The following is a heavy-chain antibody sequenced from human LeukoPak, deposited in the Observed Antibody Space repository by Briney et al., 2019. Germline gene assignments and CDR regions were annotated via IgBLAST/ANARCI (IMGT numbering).Heavy chain of an antibody. V-gene: IGHV3-23*01. CDR3: ARGVGGLLDPYDAFDI. J-gene: IGHJ3*02. CDR2: ISGSGGST. Sequence: GGSLRLSCAASGFTFSSYAMSWVRQAPGKGLEWVSAISGSGGSTYYADSVKGRFTISRDNSKNTLYLQMNSLRAEDTAVYYCARGVGGLLDPYDAFDIWGQGTMVTVSS. CDR1: GFTFSSYA.